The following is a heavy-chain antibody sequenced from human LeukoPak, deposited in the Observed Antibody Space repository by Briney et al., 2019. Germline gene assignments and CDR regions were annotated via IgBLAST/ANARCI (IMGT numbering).Heavy chain of an antibody. D-gene: IGHD6-19*01. Sequence: GGSLRLSCAASGFTFSSYGMSWVRQAPGKGLEWVSAIDGSGGSTYYADSVKGRFTISRDNSKNTLYLQMISLRAEDTAVYYCANAYSNSWYTFWGQGTLVTVSS. CDR1: GFTFSSYG. V-gene: IGHV3-23*01. J-gene: IGHJ4*02. CDR3: ANAYSNSWYTF. CDR2: IDGSGGST.